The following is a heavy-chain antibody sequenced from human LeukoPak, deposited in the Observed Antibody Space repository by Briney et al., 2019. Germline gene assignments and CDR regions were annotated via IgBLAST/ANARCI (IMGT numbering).Heavy chain of an antibody. CDR2: INLSGST. CDR3: ARGPFGGSFHYFDY. CDR1: GGPINGYY. D-gene: IGHD1-26*01. J-gene: IGHJ4*02. V-gene: IGHV4-4*07. Sequence: SETLSLTCTVSGGPINGYYWSWIRQPAGEGLEWIGRINLSGSTNYNPSLKSRVTMSVDTSKNQLSLKLTSVTAADTAVYYCARGPFGGSFHYFDYWGQGTLVTVSS.